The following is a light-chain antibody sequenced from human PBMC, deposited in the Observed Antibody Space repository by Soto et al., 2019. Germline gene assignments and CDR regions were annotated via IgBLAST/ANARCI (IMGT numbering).Light chain of an antibody. V-gene: IGKV3-15*01. Sequence: EIVMTQSPATLSVSPGERATLSCRASQSVSSNLAWYQQKPGQAPRLLIYGASTRATGIPARFSGSGSGTDFTLTISSLQSEDFAFYYCQQYNNWPLFGPGTKVDIK. J-gene: IGKJ3*01. CDR2: GAS. CDR1: QSVSSN. CDR3: QQYNNWPL.